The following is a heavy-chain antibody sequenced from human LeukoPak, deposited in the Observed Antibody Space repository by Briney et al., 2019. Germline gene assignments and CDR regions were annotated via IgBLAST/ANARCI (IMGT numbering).Heavy chain of an antibody. CDR1: GYTFTGYY. Sequence: ASVKVSCKASGYTFTGYYMHWVRQAPGQGLEWMGWINPNSGGTNYAQKFQGRVTMTRDTSISTAYMELSRLRSDDTAVYYRARDMTAYYYDSSGYSVGYWGQGTLVTVSS. V-gene: IGHV1-2*02. D-gene: IGHD3-22*01. CDR3: ARDMTAYYYDSSGYSVGY. CDR2: INPNSGGT. J-gene: IGHJ4*02.